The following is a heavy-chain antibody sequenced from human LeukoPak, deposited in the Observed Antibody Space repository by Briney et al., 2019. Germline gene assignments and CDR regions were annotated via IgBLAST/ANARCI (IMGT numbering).Heavy chain of an antibody. CDR1: GYTFASYY. V-gene: IGHV1-46*01. J-gene: IGHJ6*03. Sequence: ASVKVSCKASGYTFASYYMHWVRQAPGQGLEWMGIINPSGGSTSYAQKFQGRVTMTRDMSTSTVYMELSSLRSEDTAVYYCARDAVVVPAAIPEASYYYYYMDVWGKGTTVTVSS. CDR3: ARDAVVVPAAIPEASYYYYYMDV. D-gene: IGHD2-2*02. CDR2: INPSGGST.